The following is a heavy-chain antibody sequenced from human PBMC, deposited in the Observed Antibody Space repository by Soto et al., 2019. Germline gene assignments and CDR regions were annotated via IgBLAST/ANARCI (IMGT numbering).Heavy chain of an antibody. CDR1: GGTFSSYT. CDR2: IIPILGIA. CDR3: EVVPAAIPAGGMDV. Sequence: QVQLVQSGAEVKKPGSSVKVSCKASGGTFSSYTISWVRQAPGQGLEWMGRIIPILGIANYAQKFQGRVTXXAXKXXSTAYMELSSLRSEDTAVYYCEVVPAAIPAGGMDVWGQGTTVTVSS. V-gene: IGHV1-69*02. D-gene: IGHD2-2*01. J-gene: IGHJ6*02.